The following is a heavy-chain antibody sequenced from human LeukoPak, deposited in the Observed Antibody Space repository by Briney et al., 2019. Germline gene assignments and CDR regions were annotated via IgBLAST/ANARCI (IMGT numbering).Heavy chain of an antibody. D-gene: IGHD3-10*01. V-gene: IGHV1-2*02. CDR1: GYTFTGYY. Sequence: ASVTVSCTASGYTFTGYYMHWVRQPPGQGLEWMGWINPNSGGTNFAQKFQGRVTMTRDTSISTAYMELSRLRSDDTAVYYCARSRSLWFGEVTYGMDVWGQGTTVTVSS. J-gene: IGHJ6*02. CDR3: ARSRSLWFGEVTYGMDV. CDR2: INPNSGGT.